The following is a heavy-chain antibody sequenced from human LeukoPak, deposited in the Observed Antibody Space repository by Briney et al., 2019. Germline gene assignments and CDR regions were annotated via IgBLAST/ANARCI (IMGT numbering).Heavy chain of an antibody. CDR3: ARGRTTVTPTFVDF. Sequence: GGSLRLSCAASGFTFSSYWMSWVRQAPGKGLEWVANIKQDGSDKNYVDSVKGRFTISRDNAKNSLFLQMDSLRAEDTAVYYCARGRTTVTPTFVDFWGQGTLVTVSS. D-gene: IGHD4-11*01. CDR1: GFTFSSYW. CDR2: IKQDGSDK. J-gene: IGHJ4*02. V-gene: IGHV3-7*01.